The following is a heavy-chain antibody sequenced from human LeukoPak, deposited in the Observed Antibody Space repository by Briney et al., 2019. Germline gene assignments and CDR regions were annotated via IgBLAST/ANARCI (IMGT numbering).Heavy chain of an antibody. CDR1: GFTFSRYS. J-gene: IGHJ4*02. CDR2: ITGTGGST. D-gene: IGHD2-2*01. CDR3: AKRTSGAIDY. Sequence: GGSLRLSCAASGFTFSRYSMNWVRQAPGKGLEWVSTITGTGGSTYYAGSVKGRFTISRDNSKNTLYLQMNSLRAEDTAVYYCAKRTSGAIDYWGQGTLITVSS. V-gene: IGHV3-23*01.